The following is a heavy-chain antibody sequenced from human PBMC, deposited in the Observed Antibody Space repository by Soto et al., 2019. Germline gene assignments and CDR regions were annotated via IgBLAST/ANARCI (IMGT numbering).Heavy chain of an antibody. V-gene: IGHV3-30*18. CDR3: AKDVAARPLYYYYGMDV. J-gene: IGHJ6*02. CDR1: GFTFSSYG. D-gene: IGHD6-6*01. CDR2: ISYDGSNK. Sequence: GGSLRLSCAASGFTFSSYGMHWVRQAPGKGLEWVAVISYDGSNKYYADSVKGRFTISRDNSKNTLYLQMNSLRDEDTAVYYCAKDVAARPLYYYYGMDVWGQGTTVTVSS.